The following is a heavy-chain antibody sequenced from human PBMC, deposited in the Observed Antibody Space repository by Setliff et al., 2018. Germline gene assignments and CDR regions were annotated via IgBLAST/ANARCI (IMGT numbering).Heavy chain of an antibody. J-gene: IGHJ2*01. CDR3: AKGGMVATYWTYWYFDL. Sequence: PGGSLRLSCAASGFTFSSYSMNWVRQAPGKGLEWVSSISSSSSYIYYADSVKGRFTISRDNAKNSLYLQMNSLRAEDTAVYYCAKGGMVATYWTYWYFDLWGRGTLVTVSS. CDR2: ISSSSSYI. V-gene: IGHV3-21*04. CDR1: GFTFSSYS. D-gene: IGHD5-12*01.